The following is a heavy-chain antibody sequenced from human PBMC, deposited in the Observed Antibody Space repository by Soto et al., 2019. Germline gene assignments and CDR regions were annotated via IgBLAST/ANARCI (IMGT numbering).Heavy chain of an antibody. D-gene: IGHD1-1*01. CDR2: TYYRSKWYS. V-gene: IGHV6-1*01. CDR3: ARGPGSLRP. J-gene: IGHJ5*02. CDR1: GDSVSRNSAA. Sequence: SQTLSLTCAISGDSVSRNSAAWNWIRLSPSRGLEWLGRTYYRSKWYSTYAISVKSRISISPDTSKNQCSLQLNSVTPDETAGYYCARGPGSLRPWGQGTLVTVSS.